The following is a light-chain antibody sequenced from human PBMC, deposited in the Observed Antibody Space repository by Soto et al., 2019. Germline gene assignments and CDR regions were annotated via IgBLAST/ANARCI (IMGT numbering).Light chain of an antibody. Sequence: EGVLTQSPGTLSLYPGERATLSYRASQSVNSNSLAWYQQKPGQAPRVFIYGASTRATGIPDRFSGSGSGTDFTLTISRLEPEDFAVYYCQQQGRSWTTFGQGTRPEIK. V-gene: IGKV3-20*01. CDR2: GAS. J-gene: IGKJ5*01. CDR3: QQQGRSWTT. CDR1: QSVNSNS.